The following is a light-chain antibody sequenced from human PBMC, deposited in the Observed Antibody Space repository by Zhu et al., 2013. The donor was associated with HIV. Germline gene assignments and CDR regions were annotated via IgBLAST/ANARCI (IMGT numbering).Light chain of an antibody. J-gene: IGKJ2*01. CDR1: QSVTSN. CDR3: QQYDNWPQT. Sequence: EIVLTQSPATVSVSPGERTTLSCRASQSVTSNLAWYQQKPGQAPRLLIYGASTRATGIPARFSGSGSGTEFTLTINSLQSEDFAVYYCQQYDNWPQTFGRGTKLQIK. V-gene: IGKV3-15*01. CDR2: GAS.